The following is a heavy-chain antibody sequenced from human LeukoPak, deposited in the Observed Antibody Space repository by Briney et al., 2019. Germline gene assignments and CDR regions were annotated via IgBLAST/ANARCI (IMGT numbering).Heavy chain of an antibody. V-gene: IGHV4-38-2*02. J-gene: IGHJ4*02. Sequence: SETLSLTCTVSGYSISSGYYWGWIRQPPGKGLEWIGSIYHSGSTYYNPSLKSRVTISVDTSKNQFSLKLSSVTAADTAVYYCARDLDRLYWGQGTLVTVSS. CDR2: IYHSGST. CDR1: GYSISSGYY. CDR3: ARDLDRLY. D-gene: IGHD1-1*01.